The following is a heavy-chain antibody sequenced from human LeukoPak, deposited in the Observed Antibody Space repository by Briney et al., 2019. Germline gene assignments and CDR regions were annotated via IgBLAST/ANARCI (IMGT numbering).Heavy chain of an antibody. V-gene: IGHV3-23*01. CDR3: VRDPVTTNYFDY. CDR1: GFTFSSYA. J-gene: IGHJ4*02. D-gene: IGHD4-17*01. CDR2: ISGSGSTI. Sequence: GGSLRLSCAASGFTFSSYAMSWVRQAPGKGLEWVSAISGSGSTIYYADSVKGRFTISRDNTKNSLYLQMNSLRVEDTAVYYCVRDPVTTNYFDYWGQGTLVTVSS.